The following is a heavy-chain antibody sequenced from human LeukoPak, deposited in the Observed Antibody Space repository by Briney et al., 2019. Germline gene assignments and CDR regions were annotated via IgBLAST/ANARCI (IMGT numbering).Heavy chain of an antibody. CDR1: VFTPTTYA. Sequence: GGSLRLSSAASVFTPTTYAMSWVRQAPGKGLERGSVIFGSGGSTNYADSVKGRFTISRDNSKNTLYLQMNRLRAEDTAVDYCARGGGHLDSWGQGSLVSVSS. V-gene: IGHV3-23*01. D-gene: IGHD2-15*01. CDR3: ARGGGHLDS. J-gene: IGHJ4*02. CDR2: IFGSGGST.